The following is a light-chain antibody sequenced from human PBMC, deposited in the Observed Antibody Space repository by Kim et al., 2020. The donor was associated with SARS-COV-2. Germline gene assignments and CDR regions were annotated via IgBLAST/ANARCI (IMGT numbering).Light chain of an antibody. J-gene: IGKJ5*01. CDR3: RQYGSSRPIT. Sequence: EIVLTQSPGTLSLSPGERATLSCRASQSVSSSYLAWYQQKPGQAPRLLIYGASSRATGIPDRFSGSGSGTDFTLTISRLEPEDFAVYYCRQYGSSRPITFGQGTRLEI. CDR2: GAS. V-gene: IGKV3-20*01. CDR1: QSVSSSY.